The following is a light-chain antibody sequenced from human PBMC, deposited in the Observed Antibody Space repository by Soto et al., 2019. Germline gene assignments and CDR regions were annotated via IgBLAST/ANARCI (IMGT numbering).Light chain of an antibody. CDR1: QSVSSN. J-gene: IGKJ2*01. Sequence: EIVMTQSPATLSVSPGERATLSCMASQSVSSNLAWYQQKPGQAPRLLIYGASTRATGIPARFSGSGSGTEFTLNISSLQAEDFAVYYCQQYNNWPSMYTFGQGPKLEIK. V-gene: IGKV3-15*01. CDR2: GAS. CDR3: QQYNNWPSMYT.